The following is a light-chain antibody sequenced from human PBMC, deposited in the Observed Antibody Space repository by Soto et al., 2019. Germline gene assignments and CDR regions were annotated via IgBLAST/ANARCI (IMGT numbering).Light chain of an antibody. CDR1: QTISSW. Sequence: DIQMTQSPSTLSGSVGDRVTMTCLASQTISSWLAWYQQKPGKAPKLLIYKASTLKSGVPSGFSGSGSGTEFTINISSLQPDDFATYYCKHYNSYSEAFGQGTKVDIK. CDR2: KAS. CDR3: KHYNSYSEA. J-gene: IGKJ1*01. V-gene: IGKV1-5*03.